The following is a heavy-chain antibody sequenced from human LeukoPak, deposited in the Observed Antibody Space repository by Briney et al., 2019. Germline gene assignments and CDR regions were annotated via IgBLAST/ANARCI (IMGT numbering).Heavy chain of an antibody. V-gene: IGHV3-73*01. D-gene: IGHD6-6*01. CDR1: GFTFSGSA. CDR3: ATSQYSSSQMDYFDY. Sequence: GGSLKLSCAASGFTFSGSAMHWVRQASGKGLEWVGRIRSKANSYATAYAASVKGRFTISRDDSKNTAYLQMNSLKTEDTAVYYCATSQYSSSQMDYFDYWGQGTLVTVSS. CDR2: IRSKANSYAT. J-gene: IGHJ4*02.